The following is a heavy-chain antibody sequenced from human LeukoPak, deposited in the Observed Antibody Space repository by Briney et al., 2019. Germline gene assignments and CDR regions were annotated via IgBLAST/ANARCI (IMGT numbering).Heavy chain of an antibody. Sequence: GGSLRLSCAASGFTFSSYHMNWVRQAPGKGLEWVSSISTTISYIYYADSVKGRFTISRDNAKNSLYLQMNSLRAEDTAVYYCARDAYGDYGFDYWGQGTLVTVPS. CDR1: GFTFSSYH. D-gene: IGHD4-17*01. J-gene: IGHJ4*02. V-gene: IGHV3-21*01. CDR2: ISTTISYI. CDR3: ARDAYGDYGFDY.